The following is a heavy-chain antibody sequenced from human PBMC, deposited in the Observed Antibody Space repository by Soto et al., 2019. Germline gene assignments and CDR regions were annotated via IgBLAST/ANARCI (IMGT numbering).Heavy chain of an antibody. CDR1: GYTFTSYA. CDR2: INAGNGNT. Sequence: ASVKVSCKASGYTFTSYAMHWVRQAPGQRLEWMGWINAGNGNTKYSQKFQGRVTITRDTSASTAYMELSSLRSEDTAVYYCARDRSDNNWFDPWGQGTLVTVSS. V-gene: IGHV1-3*01. CDR3: ARDRSDNNWFDP. D-gene: IGHD3-3*01. J-gene: IGHJ5*02.